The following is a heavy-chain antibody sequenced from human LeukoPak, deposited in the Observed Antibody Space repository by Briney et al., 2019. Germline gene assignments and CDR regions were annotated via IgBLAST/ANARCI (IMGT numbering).Heavy chain of an antibody. J-gene: IGHJ4*02. V-gene: IGHV3-53*01. Sequence: TGGSLRLSCAASGFTVSSNYMSWVRQTPGKGLEWVSVIYSGGSIYYVDSVKGRFTISRDNSQNTLYLQMNSLRAEDTAVYFCARGASSVTRYLDYWGQGTLVTVSS. CDR3: ARGASSVTRYLDY. D-gene: IGHD4-17*01. CDR1: GFTVSSNY. CDR2: IYSGGSI.